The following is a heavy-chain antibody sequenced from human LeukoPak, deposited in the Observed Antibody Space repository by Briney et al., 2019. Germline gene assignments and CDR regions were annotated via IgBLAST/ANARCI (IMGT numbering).Heavy chain of an antibody. CDR3: ARDVCSSTSCYWGYYYYGMDV. V-gene: IGHV3-33*01. CDR2: IWYDGSNK. Sequence: GWSLSLSCVACGFTVSSYGVHWVRQPPVKGLKWVAVIWYDGSNKYSADSVKGRFTISRDNSKNTLYLQMNSLRAEDTAVYYCARDVCSSTSCYWGYYYYGMDVWGQGTTVTVSS. CDR1: GFTVSSYG. D-gene: IGHD2-2*01. J-gene: IGHJ6*02.